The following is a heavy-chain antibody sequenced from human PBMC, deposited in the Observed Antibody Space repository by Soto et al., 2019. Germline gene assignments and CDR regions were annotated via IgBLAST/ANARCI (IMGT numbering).Heavy chain of an antibody. J-gene: IGHJ4*02. V-gene: IGHV3-33*01. CDR1: GFTFSSYG. Sequence: ESVGGVVQPGRSLRLSCAASGFTFSSYGMHWVRQAPGKGLQWVAVIWYDGSNKYYADSVKGRFTISRDNSKNTLYLQMNSLIAEDPAVYYCARTPHDSSGYYFAPDYWGQGTMVTVSS. CDR3: ARTPHDSSGYYFAPDY. CDR2: IWYDGSNK. D-gene: IGHD3-22*01.